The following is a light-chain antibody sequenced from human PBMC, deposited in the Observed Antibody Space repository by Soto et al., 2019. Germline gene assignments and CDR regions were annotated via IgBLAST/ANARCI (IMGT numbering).Light chain of an antibody. CDR2: KAS. Sequence: DIQMTQSPSTLSASVGDRVTITCRASQSISSWLAWYQQKPGKAPNLLIYKASSLDSGVPSRFSGSGSGTEFTLTISSLQHDDFATYYCQQYYSYSRTFGQGTKVDIK. J-gene: IGKJ1*01. V-gene: IGKV1-5*03. CDR1: QSISSW. CDR3: QQYYSYSRT.